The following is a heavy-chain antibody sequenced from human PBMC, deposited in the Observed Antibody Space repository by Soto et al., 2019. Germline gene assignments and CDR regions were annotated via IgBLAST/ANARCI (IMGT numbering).Heavy chain of an antibody. CDR1: GGSISSSSYY. CDR2: IFYSGST. CDR3: ARDKAVAATGDAFDI. J-gene: IGHJ3*02. V-gene: IGHV4-39*01. Sequence: SETLSLTCTVSGGSISSSSYYWGWIRQPPGKGLERIGSIFYSGSTYYNPSLKSRVTISVDTSKNQFSLKLTSVTAADTAVYYCARDKAVAATGDAFDIWGQGTMVTVSS. D-gene: IGHD2-15*01.